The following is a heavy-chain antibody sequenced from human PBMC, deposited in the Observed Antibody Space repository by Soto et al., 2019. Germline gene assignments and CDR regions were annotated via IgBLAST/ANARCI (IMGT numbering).Heavy chain of an antibody. D-gene: IGHD6-19*01. CDR2: ISSDGSKT. J-gene: IGHJ5*02. V-gene: IGHV3-30*18. Sequence: QVKLVDSGGGVVQPGRSLRLSCVTSGFAFSSYGMHWVRQRPGKGPEWVAFISSDGSKTDYADSVKGRFTISRDNRRNQRFLHMGSLRSEDSATYYCTKPRSSLQWPPFDPWGQGTRVTVSS. CDR3: TKPRSSLQWPPFDP. CDR1: GFAFSSYG.